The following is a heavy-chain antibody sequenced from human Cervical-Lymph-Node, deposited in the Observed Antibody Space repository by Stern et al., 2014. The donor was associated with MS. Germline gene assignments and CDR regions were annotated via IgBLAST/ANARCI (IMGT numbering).Heavy chain of an antibody. J-gene: IGHJ4*02. Sequence: VQLEESGGGVVQPGRSLRLSCAASGFTFSSYAMHWVRQAPGKGLEWVAVISYDGSNKYYADSVKCRFTISRDNSKNTLYLQMNSLRADDTAVYYCARELDDSSGWALFDYWGQGTLVTVPS. D-gene: IGHD6-19*01. CDR2: ISYDGSNK. CDR3: ARELDDSSGWALFDY. V-gene: IGHV3-30*01. CDR1: GFTFSSYA.